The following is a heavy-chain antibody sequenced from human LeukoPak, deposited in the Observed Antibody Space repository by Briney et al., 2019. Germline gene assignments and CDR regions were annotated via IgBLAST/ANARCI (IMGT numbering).Heavy chain of an antibody. J-gene: IGHJ4*02. V-gene: IGHV3-21*01. D-gene: IGHD6-19*01. CDR2: ISSCSSYI. CDR3: ARTDAVTGTRGANDY. Sequence: PGGSLRLSCAASGFTFSSYSMNWVRQAPGKGLEWVSSISSCSSYIYCADSVKGRFTISRDNAKNSLYLQMNSLRADDTAAYYCARTDAVTGTRGANDYWGQGTLVTVSS. CDR1: GFTFSSYS.